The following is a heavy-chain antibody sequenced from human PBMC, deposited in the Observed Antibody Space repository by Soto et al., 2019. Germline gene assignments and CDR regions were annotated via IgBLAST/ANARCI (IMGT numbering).Heavy chain of an antibody. CDR2: ITPFNGNT. CDR1: GNTFTYVY. V-gene: IGHV1-45*02. J-gene: IGHJ4*02. CDR3: SSGRYDASGYFDA. Sequence: SVKVSCNCSGNTFTYVYLHWVRQAPGQALEWMGWITPFNGNTKYAQKFQDRVTFTGDTSLNTAYMELSSLRSDDTAMFYCSSGRYDASGYFDACGQGTLSTVS. D-gene: IGHD3-22*01.